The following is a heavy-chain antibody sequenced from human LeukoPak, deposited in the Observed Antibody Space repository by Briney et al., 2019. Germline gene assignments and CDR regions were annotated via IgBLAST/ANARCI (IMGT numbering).Heavy chain of an antibody. CDR3: ARDQLGTSSYV. CDR2: IYYSGST. CDR1: GGSINSGDYY. Sequence: SETLSLTCTVSGGSINSGDYYWSWIRQPPGKGLEWIGYIYYSGSTYYNPSLKSRVTISVDTSKNQFSLKLSSVTAADTAVYYCARDQLGTSSYVWGQGTLVTVSS. J-gene: IGHJ4*02. V-gene: IGHV4-30-4*01. D-gene: IGHD5-18*01.